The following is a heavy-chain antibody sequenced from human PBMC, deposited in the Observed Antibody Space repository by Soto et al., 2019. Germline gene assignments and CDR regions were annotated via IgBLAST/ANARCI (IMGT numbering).Heavy chain of an antibody. V-gene: IGHV3-23*01. CDR2: ISGSGDST. D-gene: IGHD2-15*01. CDR3: AKDVHTLVAVPIDY. Sequence: GGSLRLSCAASGFTFSSYAMSWVRQAPGKGLEWVSGISGSGDSTYYADSVKGRFTISRDTFKNTVYLQMNSLRAEDTAVYYCAKDVHTLVAVPIDYWGQGTLVTVSS. J-gene: IGHJ4*02. CDR1: GFTFSSYA.